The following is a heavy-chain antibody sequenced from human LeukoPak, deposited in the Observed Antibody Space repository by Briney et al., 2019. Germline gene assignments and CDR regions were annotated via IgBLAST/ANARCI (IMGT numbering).Heavy chain of an antibody. J-gene: IGHJ4*02. CDR1: EFTVSSNY. CDR2: LYSDGNT. CDR3: ARGVEPLAANTLAY. Sequence: PGGSLRLSCAASEFTVSSNYMNWVRQAPGKGLEWVSVLYSDGNTKYADSVQGRFTISRDNSKNTLYLEMNSLSPDDTAVYYCARGVEPLAANTLAYWGQGTLVTVSS. D-gene: IGHD1-14*01. V-gene: IGHV3-53*01.